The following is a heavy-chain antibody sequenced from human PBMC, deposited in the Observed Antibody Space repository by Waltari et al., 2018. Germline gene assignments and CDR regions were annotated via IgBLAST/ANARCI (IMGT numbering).Heavy chain of an antibody. CDR1: GSTFTDFF. D-gene: IGHD3-3*01. Sequence: QVQLVQSGAEVKKSGASVKVSCKASGSTFTDFFIHWVRQAPGQGLEWMGRINPNSGDTSYAQRFQGRVTMTGDTSITTAYMELTGLRSDDTAIYYCARSGGGTTTFGVAEWGQGSLVTVSS. CDR2: INPNSGDT. CDR3: ARSGGGTTTFGVAE. V-gene: IGHV1-2*06. J-gene: IGHJ4*02.